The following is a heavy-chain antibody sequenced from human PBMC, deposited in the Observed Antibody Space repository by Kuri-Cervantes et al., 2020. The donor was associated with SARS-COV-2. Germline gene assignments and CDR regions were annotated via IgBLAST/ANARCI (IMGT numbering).Heavy chain of an antibody. CDR1: GYTLTELS. CDR2: FDPEDGET. CDR3: ARVLNNYYDSSGYSGGFDY. V-gene: IGHV1-24*01. J-gene: IGHJ4*02. D-gene: IGHD3-22*01. Sequence: ASVKVSCKVSGYTLTELSMHWVRQAPGKGLEWMGGFDPEDGETIYAQKFQGRVTMTEDTSTDTAYMELSSLRPEDTAVYYCARVLNNYYDSSGYSGGFDYWGQGTLVTVSS.